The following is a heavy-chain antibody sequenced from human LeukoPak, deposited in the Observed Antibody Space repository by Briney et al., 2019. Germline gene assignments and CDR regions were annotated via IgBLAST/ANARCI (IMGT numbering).Heavy chain of an antibody. CDR3: CELGYDSSGYTYNWFDP. CDR1: GYTFTSYA. CDR2: INTNTGNP. V-gene: IGHV7-4-1*02. Sequence: ASVKVSCKASGYTFTSYAMNWVRQAPGQGLEWMGWINTNTGNPTYAQGFTGRFVFSLDTPASTAYLQISSLKAEDTAVYYCCELGYDSSGYTYNWFDPWGQGTLVTVSS. D-gene: IGHD3-22*01. J-gene: IGHJ5*02.